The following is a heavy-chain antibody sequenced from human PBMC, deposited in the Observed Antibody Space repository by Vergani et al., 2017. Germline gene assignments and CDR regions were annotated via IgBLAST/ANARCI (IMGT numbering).Heavy chain of an antibody. J-gene: IGHJ4*02. CDR3: ARGGGDYGDQDLDY. D-gene: IGHD4-17*01. V-gene: IGHV1-69*04. Sequence: QVQLVQSGAEVKKPGASVKVSCKVSGYTLTELSMHWVRQAPGKGLEWMGRIIPILGIANYAQKFQGRVTITADKSTSTAYMELSSLRSEDTAVYYCARGGGDYGDQDLDYWGQGTLVTVSS. CDR2: IIPILGIA. CDR1: GYTLTELS.